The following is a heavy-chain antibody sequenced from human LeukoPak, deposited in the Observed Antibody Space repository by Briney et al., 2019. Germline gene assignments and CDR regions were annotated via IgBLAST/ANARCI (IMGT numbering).Heavy chain of an antibody. CDR2: IYYSGST. CDR1: GDSISRYY. V-gene: IGHV4-59*01. J-gene: IGHJ6*02. CDR3: ARLTPRYYYYGMDV. Sequence: SETLSLTCTVSGDSISRYYWSWIRQPPGKGLEWVGYIYYSGSTNYNPSLKSRFTISVDTSKNQFSLKLSSVTAADTAVYYCARLTPRYYYYGMDVWGQGTTVTVSS.